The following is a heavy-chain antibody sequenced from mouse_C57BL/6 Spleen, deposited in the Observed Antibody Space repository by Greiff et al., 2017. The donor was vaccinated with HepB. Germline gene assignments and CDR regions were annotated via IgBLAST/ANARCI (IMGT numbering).Heavy chain of an antibody. CDR2: IDPEDGET. V-gene: IGHV14-2*01. CDR1: GFNIKDYY. D-gene: IGHD4-1*01. J-gene: IGHJ1*03. CDR3: ARRLGGSYWYFDV. Sequence: EVHLVESGAELVKPGASVKLSCTASGFNIKDYYMHWVKQRTEQGLEWIGRIDPEDGETKYAPKFQGKATITADTSSNTAYLQLSSLTSEDTAVYYCARRLGGSYWYFDVWGTGTTVTVSS.